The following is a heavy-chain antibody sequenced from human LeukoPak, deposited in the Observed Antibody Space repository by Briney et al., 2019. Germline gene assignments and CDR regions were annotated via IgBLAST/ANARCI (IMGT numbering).Heavy chain of an antibody. CDR3: AGLRFAASEEFDP. D-gene: IGHD6-13*01. CDR2: ISSSGST. V-gene: IGHV4-59*08. J-gene: IGHJ5*02. CDR1: GGSINAYW. Sequence: SETLSLTCTLSGGSINAYWWSWIRQPPGKGLEWIGYISSSGSTNYNPSLKSRVTISLATSKTHFSLNLNSVTAADTAVYYCAGLRFAASEEFDPWGQGILVTVSS.